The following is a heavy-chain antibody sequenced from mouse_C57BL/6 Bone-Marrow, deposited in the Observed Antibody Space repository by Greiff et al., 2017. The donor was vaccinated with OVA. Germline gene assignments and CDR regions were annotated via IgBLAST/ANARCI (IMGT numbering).Heavy chain of an antibody. V-gene: IGHV1-55*01. J-gene: IGHJ4*01. CDR2: IYPGSGST. CDR3: ARDYGSSYDAMDY. Sequence: VKLQQPGAELVKPGASVKMSCKASGYTFTSYWITWVKQRPGQGLEWIGDIYPGSGSTNYNEKFKSKATLTVDTSSSTAYMQLSSLTSEDSAVYYCARDYGSSYDAMDYWGQGTSVTVSS. CDR1: GYTFTSYW. D-gene: IGHD1-1*01.